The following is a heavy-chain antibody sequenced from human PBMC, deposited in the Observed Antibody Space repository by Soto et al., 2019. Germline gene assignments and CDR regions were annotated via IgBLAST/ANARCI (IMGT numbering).Heavy chain of an antibody. J-gene: IGHJ6*02. Sequence: QVQLVQSGAEVKKPGSSVKVSCKASGGTFSSYAISWVRQAPGQGLEWMGGIIPIFGTADYAQKFQGSVTITADASTSTASMALSSLRSEDTALYYCSRHVPAAGYYYGMDVWGQGTTVTVSS. CDR1: GGTFSSYA. D-gene: IGHD2-2*01. V-gene: IGHV1-69*12. CDR2: IIPIFGTA. CDR3: SRHVPAAGYYYGMDV.